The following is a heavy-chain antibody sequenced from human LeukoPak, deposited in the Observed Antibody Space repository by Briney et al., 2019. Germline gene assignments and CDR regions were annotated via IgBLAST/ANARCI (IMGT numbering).Heavy chain of an antibody. CDR3: ANLRIAAAGTGEDYFDY. D-gene: IGHD6-13*01. CDR1: GYTFTNYY. CDR2: INPSGGTT. V-gene: IGHV1-46*01. Sequence: GASVKVSCKASGYTFTNYYVHWVRQAPGQGLEWMGMINPSGGTTTYAQKFQARVTMTRDTSTSTVYMELSSLRSGDTAMYYCANLRIAAAGTGEDYFDYWGQGTLVTVSS. J-gene: IGHJ4*02.